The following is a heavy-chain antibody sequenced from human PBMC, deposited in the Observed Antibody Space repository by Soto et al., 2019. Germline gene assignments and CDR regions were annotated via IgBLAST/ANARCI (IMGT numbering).Heavy chain of an antibody. CDR3: AKDRIDIVLMVYATYYGMDV. Sequence: GGSLRLSCAASGFTFSSYGMHWVRQAPGKGLEWVAVISYDGSNKYYADSVKGRFTISRDNSKNTLYLQMNSLRAEDTAVYYCAKDRIDIVLMVYATYYGMDVWGQGTTVTGSS. CDR1: GFTFSSYG. D-gene: IGHD2-8*01. CDR2: ISYDGSNK. V-gene: IGHV3-30*18. J-gene: IGHJ6*02.